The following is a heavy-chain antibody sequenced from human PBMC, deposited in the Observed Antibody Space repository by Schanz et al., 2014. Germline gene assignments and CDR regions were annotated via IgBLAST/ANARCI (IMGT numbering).Heavy chain of an antibody. Sequence: EVQLVESGGGLVQPGGSLRLSCAASTSIFNHAWMSWVRQAPGKGLEWVSSISGDHRNTFYADSVRGRFTVSRDNSKITLYLQMNSLRAEDTAVYYCARAGYDADNWFDPWGQGTLVTVSS. J-gene: IGHJ5*02. CDR2: ISGDHRNT. V-gene: IGHV3-23*04. CDR3: ARAGYDADNWFDP. CDR1: TSIFNHAW. D-gene: IGHD2-2*01.